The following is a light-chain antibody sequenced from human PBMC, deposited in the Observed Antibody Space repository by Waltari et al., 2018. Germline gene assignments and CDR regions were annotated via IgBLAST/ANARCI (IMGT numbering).Light chain of an antibody. CDR3: QHYGSSPYT. CDR2: DAS. CDR1: QSVSNNY. J-gene: IGKJ2*01. Sequence: EIVLTQSPGTLSLSPGARATLSFRASQSVSNNYLAWYQQQPGQAPRPLIFDASSRATGIPDRFRGSGSGTDFTLTISRLEPEDCVVYYCQHYGSSPYTFGQGTKLE. V-gene: IGKV3-20*01.